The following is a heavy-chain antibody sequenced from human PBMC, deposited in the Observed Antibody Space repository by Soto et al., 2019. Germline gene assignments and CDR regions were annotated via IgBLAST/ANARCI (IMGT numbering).Heavy chain of an antibody. J-gene: IGHJ4*02. D-gene: IGHD2-2*01. V-gene: IGHV3-23*01. CDR1: GFTFSSYP. Sequence: GGSLRLSCAASGFTFSSYPMSWVRQAPGKALQWVSAISDDGRSTYYADSVKGRFTISRDNSKNTLFLQMNSLRAEDTAIYYCAKRAYCTSTRCLGFDFWGQGTLVTVSS. CDR3: AKRAYCTSTRCLGFDF. CDR2: ISDDGRST.